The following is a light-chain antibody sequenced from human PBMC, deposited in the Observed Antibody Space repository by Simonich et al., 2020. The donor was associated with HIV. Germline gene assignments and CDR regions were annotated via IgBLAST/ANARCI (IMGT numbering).Light chain of an antibody. Sequence: EIVMTQSPATLSVSPGERATLSCRASQSVASNLAWYQQKPGQAPRLLIYGASTRATGIPGRFSGSGWGSQFPLTISSMQSGDFAVYYCQQYNNWPSPFTFGPGTKVDIK. J-gene: IGKJ3*01. CDR2: GAS. V-gene: IGKV3-15*01. CDR3: QQYNNWPSPFT. CDR1: QSVASN.